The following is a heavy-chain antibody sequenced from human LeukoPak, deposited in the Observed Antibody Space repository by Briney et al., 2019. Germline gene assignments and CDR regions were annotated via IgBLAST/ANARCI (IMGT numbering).Heavy chain of an antibody. J-gene: IGHJ4*02. V-gene: IGHV3-33*08. CDR1: GFTFRNYV. CDR2: IWYDGSNK. Sequence: GGSLRLSCAASGFTFRNYVIHWVRQAPGKGLEWVAVIWYDGSNKYYADSVKGRFTISRDNSKNTLYLQMNSLRAEDTAVYYCARDMAHYFDYWGQGTLVTVSS. CDR3: ARDMAHYFDY. D-gene: IGHD3-10*01.